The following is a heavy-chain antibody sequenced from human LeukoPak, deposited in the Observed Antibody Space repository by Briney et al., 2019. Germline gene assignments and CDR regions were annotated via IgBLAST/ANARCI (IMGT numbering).Heavy chain of an antibody. CDR3: TTGTTMIRGVIIRY. V-gene: IGHV3-21*01. Sequence: PGGSLRLSCAASGFTFSTYSMNWVRQGPGKGLEWVSTIDFSGDYIYYADSLKGRFTISRDNAKNSVHLQMNSLRAEDTAVYYCTTGTTMIRGVIIRYWGQGTLVTVSS. J-gene: IGHJ4*02. CDR2: IDFSGDYI. D-gene: IGHD3-10*01. CDR1: GFTFSTYS.